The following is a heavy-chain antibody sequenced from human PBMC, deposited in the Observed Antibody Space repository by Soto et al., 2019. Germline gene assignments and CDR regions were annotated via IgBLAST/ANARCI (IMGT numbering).Heavy chain of an antibody. Sequence: LSLTCTVSGGSISSYYWSWIRQPPGKGLEWIGYIYYSGSTNYNPSLKSRVTISVDTSKNQFSLKLSSVTAADTAVYYCARQEQWLAFDYWGQGTLVTVSS. J-gene: IGHJ4*02. V-gene: IGHV4-59*01. CDR2: IYYSGST. D-gene: IGHD6-19*01. CDR3: ARQEQWLAFDY. CDR1: GGSISSYY.